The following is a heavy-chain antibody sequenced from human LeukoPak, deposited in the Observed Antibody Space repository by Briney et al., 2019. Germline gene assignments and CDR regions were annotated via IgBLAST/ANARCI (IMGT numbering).Heavy chain of an antibody. J-gene: IGHJ6*02. D-gene: IGHD3-10*01. CDR1: GFTFSDYY. Sequence: KPGGSLRLSCAASGFTFSDYYMSWIRRAPGKGLEWVSYISSSSSYTNYADSVKGRFTISRDNAKNSLYLQMNSLRAEDTAVYYCARAWVVRFVSLYGMDVWGQGTTVIVSS. CDR3: ARAWVVRFVSLYGMDV. V-gene: IGHV3-11*06. CDR2: ISSSSSYT.